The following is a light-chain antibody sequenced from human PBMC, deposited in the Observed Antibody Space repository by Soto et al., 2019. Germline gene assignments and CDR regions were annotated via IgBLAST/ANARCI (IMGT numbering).Light chain of an antibody. CDR2: GAS. CDR3: QQYVTSSWT. CDR1: QSVSSSY. Sequence: TDSPYSLDVSPGERATLSCRASQSVSSSYLAWYQQKPGQAPRLLIYGASTRATGIPDRFSGSGSGTDFTLTISRLEAEDFAVYYCQQYVTSSWTFGQGTKVDIK. J-gene: IGKJ1*01. V-gene: IGKV3-20*01.